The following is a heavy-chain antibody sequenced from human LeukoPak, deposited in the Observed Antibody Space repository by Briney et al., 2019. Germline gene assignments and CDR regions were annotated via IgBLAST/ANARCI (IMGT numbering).Heavy chain of an antibody. CDR3: ARHMPHYCGGECSMDT. D-gene: IGHD2-21*01. J-gene: IGHJ1*01. V-gene: IGHV4-59*08. Sequence: SETLSLTCTVVNGSIRPRYWSWIRQPPGKGLEWVGFIYYTGSPRYNPSLKSRVAMSVDMSKNQVSLTLYSVTAADTATYYCARHMPHYCGGECSMDTWGQGTLVTVSS. CDR1: NGSIRPRY. CDR2: IYYTGSP.